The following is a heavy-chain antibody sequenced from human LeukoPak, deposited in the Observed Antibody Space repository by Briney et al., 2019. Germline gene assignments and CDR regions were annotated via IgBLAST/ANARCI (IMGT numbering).Heavy chain of an antibody. J-gene: IGHJ4*02. CDR3: ARVVVYCSSGRCHYYLDY. D-gene: IGHD2-15*01. Sequence: GGSLRLSCAASGFTFSSNGMSWVRQAPGKGLEWVASIKQDGSDRYYADSVKGRFTISRDNSKNSLYLQMNSLRAEDTAVYYCARVVVYCSSGRCHYYLDYWGQGTLVIVSS. V-gene: IGHV3-7*01. CDR2: IKQDGSDR. CDR1: GFTFSSNG.